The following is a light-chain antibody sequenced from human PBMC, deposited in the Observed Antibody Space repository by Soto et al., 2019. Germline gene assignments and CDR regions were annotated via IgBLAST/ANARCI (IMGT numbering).Light chain of an antibody. CDR1: ISNIGDNH. J-gene: IGLJ2*01. CDR3: QSYDSSLSGHVV. Sequence: QSVLTQPPSASAAPGQRVTISCSGTISNIGDNHVSWYQQVPGKAPKLLIYGNSNRPSGVPDRFSGSKSGTSASLAITGLQAEDEADYYCQSYDSSLSGHVVFGGGTKVTVL. CDR2: GNS. V-gene: IGLV1-40*01.